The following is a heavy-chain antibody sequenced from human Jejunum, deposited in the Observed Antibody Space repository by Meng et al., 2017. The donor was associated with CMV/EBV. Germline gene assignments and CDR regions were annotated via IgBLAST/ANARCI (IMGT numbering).Heavy chain of an antibody. J-gene: IGHJ4*02. CDR1: GYTFPNYG. CDR2: ISAYNGNT. V-gene: IGHV1-18*01. D-gene: IGHD1-26*01. CDR3: ARVEVGITSGDY. Sequence: QVHVVPCGPEVKKPGASVKESCKGSGYTFPNYGITWVRQAPGQGLEWMEWISAYNGNTNYAQTLQGRVTMTTDTSTSTAYMELGSLRSDDTAVYYCARVEVGITSGDYWGQGTLVTVSS.